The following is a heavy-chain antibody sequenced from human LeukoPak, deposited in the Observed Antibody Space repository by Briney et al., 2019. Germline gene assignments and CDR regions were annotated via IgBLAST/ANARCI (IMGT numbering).Heavy chain of an antibody. J-gene: IGHJ4*02. Sequence: GGSLRLSCVASGFTFTNYWMTWVRQAPGKGLEWVSVIYSGGSTYYADSVKGRFTISRDNSKNTLYLQMNSLRAEDTAVYYCARVIAVAGIIDYWGQGTLVTVSS. V-gene: IGHV3-53*01. CDR3: ARVIAVAGIIDY. CDR1: GFTFTNYW. CDR2: IYSGGST. D-gene: IGHD6-19*01.